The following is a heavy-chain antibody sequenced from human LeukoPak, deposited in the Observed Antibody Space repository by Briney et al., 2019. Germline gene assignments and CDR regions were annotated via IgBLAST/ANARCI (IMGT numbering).Heavy chain of an antibody. J-gene: IGHJ6*03. V-gene: IGHV3-7*01. Sequence: GGSLRLSCAASGFTFSSYSMNWVRQAPGKGLEWVANIKQDGSEKYYVDSVKGRFTISRDNAKNSLYLQMNSLRAEDTAVYYCARESRNIGNYFPTSRSYYYMDVWGKGTTVTVSS. D-gene: IGHD1-26*01. CDR3: ARESRNIGNYFPTSRSYYYMDV. CDR1: GFTFSSYS. CDR2: IKQDGSEK.